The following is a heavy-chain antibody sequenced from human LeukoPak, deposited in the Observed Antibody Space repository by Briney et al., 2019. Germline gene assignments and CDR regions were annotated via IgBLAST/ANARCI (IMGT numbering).Heavy chain of an antibody. Sequence: PGGSLRLSCAASGFTFSSYWMSWVRQAPGKGLEWVANIKQDGSERYYVDFVKGRFTISRDNAKNSLYLQMNSLRAEDTAVYYCARGPYYCSSTSCYDWWFDPWGQGTLVTVSS. CDR1: GFTFSSYW. CDR2: IKQDGSER. CDR3: ARGPYYCSSTSCYDWWFDP. J-gene: IGHJ5*02. D-gene: IGHD2-2*01. V-gene: IGHV3-7*04.